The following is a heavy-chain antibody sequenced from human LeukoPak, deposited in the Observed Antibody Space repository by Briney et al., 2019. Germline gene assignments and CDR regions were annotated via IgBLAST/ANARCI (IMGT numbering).Heavy chain of an antibody. V-gene: IGHV3-23*01. Sequence: GGSLRLSCAASGFTFSSYDMSWVRQAPGKGLEWVSFIRSDGGSTLYADSVNGRFTISTDNSKNRLYAEMTSLRAEDTAVYYCATLAYGYSSPFAYWGQGTLVTVP. CDR1: GFTFSSYD. CDR2: IRSDGGST. D-gene: IGHD6-13*01. J-gene: IGHJ4*02. CDR3: ATLAYGYSSPFAY.